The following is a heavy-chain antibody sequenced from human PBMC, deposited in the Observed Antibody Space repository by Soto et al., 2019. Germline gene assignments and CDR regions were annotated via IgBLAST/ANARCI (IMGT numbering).Heavy chain of an antibody. CDR1: GGSFSGYY. CDR2: INHSGST. D-gene: IGHD5-18*01. V-gene: IGHV4-34*01. Sequence: XXTLSLPCAVYGGSFSGYYWRWILQPPGKGLEWIGEINHSGSTNYNPSLKSRVTISVDTSKNQFSLKLSSVTAADTAVYYCARDNGYSYGYTLDHWGQGTLVTVSS. J-gene: IGHJ4*02. CDR3: ARDNGYSYGYTLDH.